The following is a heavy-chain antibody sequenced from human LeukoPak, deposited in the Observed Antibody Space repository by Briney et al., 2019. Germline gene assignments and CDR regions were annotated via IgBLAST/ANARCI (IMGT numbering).Heavy chain of an antibody. V-gene: IGHV1-2*02. CDR3: ARVKQASDTAMVIAFDI. CDR1: GYTSTGYY. Sequence: ASVKVSCKASGYTSTGYYMHWVRQAPGQGLEWMGWINPNSGGTNYAQKFQGRVTMTRDTSISTAYMELSRLRSDDTAVYYCARVKQASDTAMVIAFDIWGQGTMVTVSS. D-gene: IGHD5-18*01. J-gene: IGHJ3*02. CDR2: INPNSGGT.